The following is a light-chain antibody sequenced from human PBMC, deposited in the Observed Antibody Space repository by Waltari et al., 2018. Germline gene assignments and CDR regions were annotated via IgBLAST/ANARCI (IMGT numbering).Light chain of an antibody. CDR2: RND. CDR1: RPDIGIRS. V-gene: IGLV1-47*01. Sequence: QSVLTQPPSPSGTLGQRDTISSSGTRPDIGIRSVHWYQQLPGTAPKLLIYRNDQRPSGVPDRFSGSKSGTSASLAISGLRSEDEADYYCVAWDDSLSGRLFGGGTKLTVL. J-gene: IGLJ3*02. CDR3: VAWDDSLSGRL.